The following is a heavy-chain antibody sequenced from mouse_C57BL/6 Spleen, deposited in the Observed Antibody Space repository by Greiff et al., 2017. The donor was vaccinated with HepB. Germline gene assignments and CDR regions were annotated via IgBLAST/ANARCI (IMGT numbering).Heavy chain of an antibody. D-gene: IGHD2-10*02. CDR3: ARGEYGNYGEWFAY. CDR1: GYTFTDYY. V-gene: IGHV1-26*01. CDR2: INPNNGGT. Sequence: EVQLQQSGPELVKPGASVKISCKASGYTFTDYYMNWVKQSHGKSLEWIGYINPNNGGTSYNQKFKGKATLTVDKSSSTDYMELLSLTSEDSAVYYCARGEYGNYGEWFAYWGQGTLVTVSA. J-gene: IGHJ3*01.